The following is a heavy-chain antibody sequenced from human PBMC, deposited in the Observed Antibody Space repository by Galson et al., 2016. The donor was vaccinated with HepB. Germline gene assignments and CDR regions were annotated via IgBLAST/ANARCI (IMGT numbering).Heavy chain of an antibody. V-gene: IGHV1-58*01. CDR2: IVVGSGNT. D-gene: IGHD3-3*01. J-gene: IGHJ6*02. CDR1: GFTFTNSA. Sequence: SVKVSCKASGFTFTNSAVQWVRQARGQRLEWIGWIVVGSGNTNYAQKFQERATITRDMSTNTAYMELSSLRSDDTAVYYCAGGFGVVSHYYAMDVWGQGTTVTVSS. CDR3: AGGFGVVSHYYAMDV.